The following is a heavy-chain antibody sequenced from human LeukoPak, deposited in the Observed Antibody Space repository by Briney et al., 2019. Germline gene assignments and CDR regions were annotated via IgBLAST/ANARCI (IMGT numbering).Heavy chain of an antibody. CDR3: VRGGVFDI. CDR2: ISSDGSST. J-gene: IGHJ3*02. D-gene: IGHD2-8*01. Sequence: PGGSLRLSCAASGFTFSSYWMSWVRQGPGKGLVWVSRISSDGSSTDYADSAKGRFTISRDNAKKTLYLQVNSLTPEDTAVYYRVRGGVFDIWGQGTMVTVSS. CDR1: GFTFSSYW. V-gene: IGHV3-74*01.